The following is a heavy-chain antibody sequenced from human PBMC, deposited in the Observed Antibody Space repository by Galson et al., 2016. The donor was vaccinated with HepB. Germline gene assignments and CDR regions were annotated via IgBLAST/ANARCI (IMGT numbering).Heavy chain of an antibody. D-gene: IGHD6-13*01. CDR3: AREYGAGGFYYFDY. V-gene: IGHV1-46*01. CDR2: INPTGGST. J-gene: IGHJ4*02. Sequence: SVKVSCKASGYTFTSYYIYWVRQAPGRGLEWAGVINPTGGSTDFAPRFQDRVTLTRDTSTGTVYMELTSLTSDDTAVYYCAREYGAGGFYYFDYWGQGTLITVSS. CDR1: GYTFTSYY.